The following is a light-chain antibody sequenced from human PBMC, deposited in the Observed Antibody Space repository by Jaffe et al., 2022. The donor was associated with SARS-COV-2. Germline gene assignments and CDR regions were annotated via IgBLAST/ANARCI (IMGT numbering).Light chain of an antibody. J-gene: IGKJ3*01. CDR1: QGISSY. CDR2: AAS. Sequence: DIQMTQSPSSLSASVGDRVTITCRASQGISSYLAWYQQKPGKVPKLLIYAASTLQPGVPSRFSGSGSGTEFTLSISNLQPEDVASYYCQKYNGIPFTFGPGTKVDI. CDR3: QKYNGIPFT. V-gene: IGKV1-27*01.